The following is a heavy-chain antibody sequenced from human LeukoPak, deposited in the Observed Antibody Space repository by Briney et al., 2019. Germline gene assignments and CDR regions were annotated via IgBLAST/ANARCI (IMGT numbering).Heavy chain of an antibody. D-gene: IGHD1-26*01. J-gene: IGHJ4*02. V-gene: IGHV3-48*02. CDR1: GLILSCYS. Sequence: GGSLTLSRAASGLILSCYSINELRQAPARGLEWVAYISSSTSTIYYADSVKGRFTISRDNAKNSLYLQMNSLRDEDTAVYYCARDVSVGANAYYFDYWGQGTLVTVSS. CDR2: ISSSTSTI. CDR3: ARDVSVGANAYYFDY.